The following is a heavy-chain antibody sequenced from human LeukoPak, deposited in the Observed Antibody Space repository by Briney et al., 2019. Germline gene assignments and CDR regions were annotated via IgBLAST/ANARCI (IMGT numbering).Heavy chain of an antibody. CDR1: GDSISSYY. J-gene: IGHJ4*02. CDR3: ARHYPYGSGSYSPFYFDY. D-gene: IGHD3-10*01. Sequence: PSETLSLTCIVSGDSISSYYWSWARQPPGKGLEWIGYIYYSGSTNYNPSLKSRVTISVDTSKNQFSLKLSSVTAADTGVYYCARHYPYGSGSYSPFYFDYWGQGTLVTVSS. CDR2: IYYSGST. V-gene: IGHV4-59*08.